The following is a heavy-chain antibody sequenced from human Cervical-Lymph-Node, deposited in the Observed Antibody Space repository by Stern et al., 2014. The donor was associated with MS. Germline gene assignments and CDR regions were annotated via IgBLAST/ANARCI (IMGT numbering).Heavy chain of an antibody. CDR1: RGSITNSGYY. CDR3: ARHCLLTTGDFDC. Sequence: QLQLQESGPGLVKPSESLSLTCTVSRGSITNSGYYWGWVRQPPGKGLEWIGSVHHSGSAYYTPSLKSRVSISVDTSKNQSSLSLTSVTAADTAVYYCARHCLLTTGDFDCWGQGTLVTVSS. J-gene: IGHJ4*02. D-gene: IGHD4-17*01. V-gene: IGHV4-39*01. CDR2: VHHSGSA.